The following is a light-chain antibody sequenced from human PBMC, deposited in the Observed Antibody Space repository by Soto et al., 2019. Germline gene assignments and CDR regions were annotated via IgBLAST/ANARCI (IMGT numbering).Light chain of an antibody. V-gene: IGLV1-51*01. Sequence: QSELTQPPSVSAATGQRVIISCSGSDSNVGNNYVSWYQQFPGAPPKLLIYDTSKRPSWISDRFSASKSGTSATLIISSLQTGDEAHYYCGTWDTALSAGKFGGGTKLTVL. J-gene: IGLJ3*02. CDR3: GTWDTALSAGK. CDR2: DTS. CDR1: DSNVGNNY.